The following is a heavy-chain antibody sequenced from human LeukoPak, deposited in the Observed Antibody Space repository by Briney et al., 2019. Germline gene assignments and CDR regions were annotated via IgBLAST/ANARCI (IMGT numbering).Heavy chain of an antibody. Sequence: GGSLRLSCATSGFTFSNCGMSWVRQAPGKGLQWLSVIGGDGTTYYADSVKGRFTVSRDNSENTLYLQMNSLRAEDTAVYYCAKGPYGLGTYYGMDVWGQGTTVTV. D-gene: IGHD3-10*01. CDR3: AKGPYGLGTYYGMDV. V-gene: IGHV3-23*01. J-gene: IGHJ6*02. CDR2: IGGDGTT. CDR1: GFTFSNCG.